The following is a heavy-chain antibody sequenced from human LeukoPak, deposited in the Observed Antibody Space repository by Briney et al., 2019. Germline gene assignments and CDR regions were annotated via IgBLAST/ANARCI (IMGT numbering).Heavy chain of an antibody. CDR1: GGSISSGGYS. D-gene: IGHD1-26*01. Sequence: PSETLSLTCAVSGGSISSGGYSWSWIRQPPGTGLEWIGYIYYSGSTNYNPSLKSRVTISVDTSKNQFSLKLSSVTAADTAVYYCARESPLLQGSYPVAFDIWGQGTMVTVSS. CDR2: IYYSGST. V-gene: IGHV4-61*08. J-gene: IGHJ3*02. CDR3: ARESPLLQGSYPVAFDI.